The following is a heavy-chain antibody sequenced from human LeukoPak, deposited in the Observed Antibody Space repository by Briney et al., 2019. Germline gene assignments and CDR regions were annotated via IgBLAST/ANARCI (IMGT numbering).Heavy chain of an antibody. CDR2: IYYSGST. D-gene: IGHD6-13*01. V-gene: IGHV4-59*01. J-gene: IGHJ4*02. Sequence: SETLSLTCTVSGGSISSYYWSWIRQPPGKGLEWIGYIYYSGSTNYNSSLKSRVTISVDTSKNQFSLKLSSVTAADTAVYYCARLIAAAGPALDYWGQGTLVTVSS. CDR1: GGSISSYY. CDR3: ARLIAAAGPALDY.